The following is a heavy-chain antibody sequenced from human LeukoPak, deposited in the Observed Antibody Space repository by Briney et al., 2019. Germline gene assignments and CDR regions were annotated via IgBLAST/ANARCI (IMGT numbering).Heavy chain of an antibody. Sequence: RGSLRLSCAASGFTVSINYMSWVRQAPGKGLGWVSVIDSGGSTYYADSVKGRFTISRDNSRNTLYLQMNSLRAEDTAVYYCARSTVVTGRYYYYYMDVWGKGTTVSVSS. V-gene: IGHV3-53*01. D-gene: IGHD4-23*01. CDR1: GFTVSINY. J-gene: IGHJ6*03. CDR3: ARSTVVTGRYYYYYMDV. CDR2: IDSGGST.